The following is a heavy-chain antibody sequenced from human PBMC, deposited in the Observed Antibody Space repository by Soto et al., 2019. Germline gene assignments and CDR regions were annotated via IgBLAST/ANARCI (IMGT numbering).Heavy chain of an antibody. V-gene: IGHV1-3*01. Sequence: ASVKVSCKASGYTFTSYAMHWVRQAPGQRLEWMGWTSVGNGNTKYSQKFQGRVTITKDTSASTAYMELSSLRSEDTAVYYCARANGAFDIWGQGTMVTVSS. J-gene: IGHJ3*02. CDR3: ARANGAFDI. CDR1: GYTFTSYA. CDR2: TSVGNGNT. D-gene: IGHD2-8*01.